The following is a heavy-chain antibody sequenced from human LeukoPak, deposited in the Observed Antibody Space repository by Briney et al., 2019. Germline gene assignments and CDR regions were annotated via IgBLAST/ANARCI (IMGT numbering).Heavy chain of an antibody. CDR1: GYTFTSYY. CDR3: ATALQAFDAFDI. CDR2: INPSGGST. V-gene: IGHV1-46*01. Sequence: ASVKVSCKASGYTFTSYYMHWLRQAPGQGLEWMGIINPSGGSTSYAQKFQGRVTMTEDTSTDTAYMELSSLRSEDTAVYYCATALQAFDAFDIWGQGTMVTVSS. J-gene: IGHJ3*02.